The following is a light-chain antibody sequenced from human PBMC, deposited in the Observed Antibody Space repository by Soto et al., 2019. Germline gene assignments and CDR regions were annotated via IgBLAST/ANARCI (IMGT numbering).Light chain of an antibody. Sequence: ESVMTQRLLSLSVTPRQPASISCNSGQSLLHTDGRTYLYWYLQKSGQPPHLLIYEVSTRFSVVADRFSGRGSGTDFTLEISRVEAEDVGTYYCLQSTQLPLTFGGGTKVDIK. J-gene: IGKJ4*01. CDR1: QSLLHTDGRTY. V-gene: IGKV2D-29*01. CDR2: EVS. CDR3: LQSTQLPLT.